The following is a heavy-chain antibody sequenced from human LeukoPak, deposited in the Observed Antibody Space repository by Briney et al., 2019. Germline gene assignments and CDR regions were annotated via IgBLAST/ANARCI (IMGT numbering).Heavy chain of an antibody. CDR2: ISQDGTSK. J-gene: IGHJ6*02. D-gene: IGHD3-3*01. CDR1: GFTLSSYG. CDR3: GRDPDRLLVFGLDV. V-gene: IGHV3-30*19. Sequence: GGSLRLSCAASGFTLSSYGMHWVRQTPGKGLEWMAVISQDGTSKNYADSVKGRFSISRDNSKDMVSLQMDSLTPADSAIYFCGRDPDRLLVFGLDVWGQGTTVIVSS.